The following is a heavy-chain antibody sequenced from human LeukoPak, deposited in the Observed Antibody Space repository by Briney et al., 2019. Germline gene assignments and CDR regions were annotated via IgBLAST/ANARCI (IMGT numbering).Heavy chain of an antibody. Sequence: SETLSLTCSVSGGSISSDDYYWSWIRQHPGKGLEWIGYIYYSGSTYYNPSLKSRITISVDTSKNQFSLKLSSVTAADTAVYYCARVVRSGRGGSGWFDPWGQGTLVTVSS. J-gene: IGHJ5*02. V-gene: IGHV4-31*03. CDR1: GGSISSDDYY. CDR2: IYYSGST. CDR3: ARVVRSGRGGSGWFDP. D-gene: IGHD6-19*01.